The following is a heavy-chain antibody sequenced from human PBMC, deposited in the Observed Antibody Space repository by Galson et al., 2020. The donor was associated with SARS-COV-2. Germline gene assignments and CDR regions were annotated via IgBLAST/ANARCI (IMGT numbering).Heavy chain of an antibody. V-gene: IGHV3-48*01. J-gene: IGHJ4*02. CDR2: ISSSSSTI. D-gene: IGHD2-15*01. CDR1: GFTFSSYS. Sequence: GESLKISCAASGFTFSSYSMNWVRQAPGKGLEWVSYISSSSSTIYYADSVKGRFTISRDNAKNSLYLQMNSLRAEDTAVYYCASKPYCSGGSCYDYWGQGTLVTVSS. CDR3: ASKPYCSGGSCYDY.